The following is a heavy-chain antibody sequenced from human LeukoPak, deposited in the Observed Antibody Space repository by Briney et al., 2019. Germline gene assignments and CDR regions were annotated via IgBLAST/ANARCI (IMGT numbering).Heavy chain of an antibody. CDR1: GFNFNTYG. D-gene: IGHD2-15*01. CDR2: IWHDASAD. J-gene: IGHJ4*02. Sequence: PGRSLRLSCAASGFNFNTYGMHWVRQPPGKGLAWVAVIWHDASADFYGDSVKGRFSISRDDSRNTVYPQMDSFEADNTALYYFAKDQAGGWSGYFDYWGQGTLVTVSS. CDR3: AKDQAGGWSGYFDY. V-gene: IGHV3-33*06.